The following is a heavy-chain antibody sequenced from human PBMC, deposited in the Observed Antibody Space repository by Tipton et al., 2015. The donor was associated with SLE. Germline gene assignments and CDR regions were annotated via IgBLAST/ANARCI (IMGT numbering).Heavy chain of an antibody. CDR3: AGSSERGSFKLDY. CDR1: GGSINSYY. J-gene: IGHJ4*02. Sequence: TLSLTCTVSGGSINSYYWSWIRQPPGKGLEWIGYIYYSGSTNYNPSLKSRVTISVDTSKNQFSLKLSSVTAADTAVYYCAGSSERGSFKLDYWGQETLVTVSS. V-gene: IGHV4-59*01. CDR2: IYYSGST. D-gene: IGHD3-16*01.